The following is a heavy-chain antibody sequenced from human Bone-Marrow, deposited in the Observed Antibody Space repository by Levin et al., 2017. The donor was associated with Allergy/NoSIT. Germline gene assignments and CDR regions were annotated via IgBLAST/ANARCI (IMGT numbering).Heavy chain of an antibody. CDR1: GFTFSSYS. V-gene: IGHV3-21*01. J-gene: IGHJ6*02. CDR2: ISSSSSYI. D-gene: IGHD2-2*01. CDR3: ARDRDIVVVPADVKDYYYYYGMDV. Sequence: TPGGSLRLSCAASGFTFSSYSMNWVRQAPGKGLEWVSSISSSSSYIYYADSVKGRFTISRDNAKNSLYLQMNSLRAEDTAVYYCARDRDIVVVPADVKDYYYYYGMDVWGQGTTVTVSS.